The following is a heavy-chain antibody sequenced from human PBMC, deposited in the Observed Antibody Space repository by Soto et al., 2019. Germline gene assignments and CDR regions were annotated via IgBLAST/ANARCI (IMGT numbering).Heavy chain of an antibody. J-gene: IGHJ6*04. CDR2: INSDGSHT. Sequence: DVQLVESGGGVVQPGGSLRLSCAASGLSFNIYWMHWVRQVPGKGLVWLARINSDGSHTIYVDSVKGRFTISRDNAKNTVFLKRDSLRDEDTGVYYGAGGMAGRDFWGKGTTVTVSS. V-gene: IGHV3-74*01. CDR1: GLSFNIYW. CDR3: AGGMAGRDF.